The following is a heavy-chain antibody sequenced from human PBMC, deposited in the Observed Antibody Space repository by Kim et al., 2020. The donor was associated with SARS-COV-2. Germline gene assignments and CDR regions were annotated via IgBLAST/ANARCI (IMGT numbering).Heavy chain of an antibody. V-gene: IGHV3-7*01. D-gene: IGHD2-15*01. CDR3: ARDQGCSGGSCYSSSWFDP. CDR2: IKQDGSEK. Sequence: GGSLRLSCAASGFTFSSYWMSWVRQAPGKGLEWVANIKQDGSEKYYVDSVKGRFTISRDNAKNSLYLQMNSLRAEDTAVYYCARDQGCSGGSCYSSSWFDPWGQGTLVTVSS. CDR1: GFTFSSYW. J-gene: IGHJ5*02.